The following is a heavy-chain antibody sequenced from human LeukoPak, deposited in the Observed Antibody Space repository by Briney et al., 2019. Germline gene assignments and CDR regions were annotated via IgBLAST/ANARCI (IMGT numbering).Heavy chain of an antibody. CDR2: FDPEDGET. Sequence: ASVKVSCKVSGYTLTELSMHWVRQAPGKGLEWMGGFDPEDGETIYAQKFQGRVTMTEDTSTDTAYMELSSLRSEDTAVYYCARDRGYCSSTSCYRGDAFDIWGQGTMVTVSS. J-gene: IGHJ3*02. CDR3: ARDRGYCSSTSCYRGDAFDI. CDR1: GYTLTELS. D-gene: IGHD2-2*01. V-gene: IGHV1-24*01.